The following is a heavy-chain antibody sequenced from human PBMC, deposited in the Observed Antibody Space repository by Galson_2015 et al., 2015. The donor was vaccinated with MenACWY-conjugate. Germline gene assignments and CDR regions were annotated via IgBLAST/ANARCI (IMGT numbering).Heavy chain of an antibody. CDR1: GFTFSNAW. CDR2: IKSNTDGGTT. V-gene: IGHV3-15*01. D-gene: IGHD3-16*01. J-gene: IGHJ3*02. CDR3: TTAASQTGGAFDI. Sequence: SLRLSCAASGFTFSNAWMSWVRQAPGKGLEWVGRIKSNTDGGTTDYAAPVKGRFTISRDDSKTTLFLQMNTLKTEDTAMYYCTTAASQTGGAFDIWGQGTVVTVSS.